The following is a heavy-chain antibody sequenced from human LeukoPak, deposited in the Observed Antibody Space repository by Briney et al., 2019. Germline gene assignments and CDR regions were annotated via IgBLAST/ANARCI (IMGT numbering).Heavy chain of an antibody. CDR2: IYYSGST. V-gene: IGHV4-39*01. CDR1: GGSISSSSYY. Sequence: PSETLSLTCTVSGGSISSSSYYWGWIRQPPGKGLEWIGSIYYSGSTYYNPSLKSRVTISVDTSKNQFSLKLSSVTAADTAVYYCASRKEVLRYFDWLLQGGYYFDYWGQGTLVTVSS. CDR3: ASRKEVLRYFDWLLQGGYYFDY. J-gene: IGHJ4*02. D-gene: IGHD3-9*01.